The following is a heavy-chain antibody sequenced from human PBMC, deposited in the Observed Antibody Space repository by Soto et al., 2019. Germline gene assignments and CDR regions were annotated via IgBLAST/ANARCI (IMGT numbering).Heavy chain of an antibody. Sequence: GGSLRLSCTASGFTFSGYWMSWVRQAPGKGLEWVANIKEDGSEKYYVDSVKGRFTISRDNAKNSLYLQMNSLRAEDTAIYYCAPSGSGRDITLAPALTAGDFWGQGTLVTVSS. CDR1: GFTFSGYW. J-gene: IGHJ4*02. V-gene: IGHV3-7*01. D-gene: IGHD2-2*01. CDR3: APSGSGRDITLAPALTAGDF. CDR2: IKEDGSEK.